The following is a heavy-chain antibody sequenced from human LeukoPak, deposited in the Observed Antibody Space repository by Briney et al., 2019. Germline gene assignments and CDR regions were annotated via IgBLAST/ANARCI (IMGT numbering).Heavy chain of an antibody. D-gene: IGHD5-18*01. V-gene: IGHV4-4*02. Sequence: PSETLSLTCAVSGGSISSSNWWSCVRQPPGKGLEWIGEIYHSGSTNYNPSLKSRVTISVDKSKNQFSQKLSSATAADTAVYYCASRGRGYSYRRFDYWGQGTLVTVSS. CDR2: IYHSGST. CDR1: GGSISSSNW. CDR3: ASRGRGYSYRRFDY. J-gene: IGHJ4*02.